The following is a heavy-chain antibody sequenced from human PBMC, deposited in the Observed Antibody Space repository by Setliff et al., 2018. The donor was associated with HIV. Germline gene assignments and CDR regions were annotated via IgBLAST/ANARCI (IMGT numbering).Heavy chain of an antibody. V-gene: IGHV4-34*01. Sequence: SETLSLTCAVYGGSFSGYYWTWIRQPPGKGLEWVGDISHGGSSGSTNSNPSLESRVTTSIDPYKHQFSLKLRAVTAADPAIYFCVRNSGWALGSRGQGILVTVSS. J-gene: IGHJ4*02. CDR2: ISHGGSSGST. D-gene: IGHD3-16*01. CDR3: VRNSGWALGS. CDR1: GGSFSGYY.